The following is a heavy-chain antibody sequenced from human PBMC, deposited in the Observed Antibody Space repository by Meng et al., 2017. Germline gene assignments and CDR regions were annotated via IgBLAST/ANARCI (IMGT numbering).Heavy chain of an antibody. Sequence: QVQFVQSGAEVKKPGASVKVSCKASGYTFTSYAMHWVRQAPGQRLEWMGWINAGNGNTKYSQKFQGRVTITRDTSASTAYMELSSLRSEDTVVYYCARVLPATIFGVVIDSWFDPWGQGTLVTVSS. CDR1: GYTFTSYA. V-gene: IGHV1-3*01. CDR2: INAGNGNT. CDR3: ARVLPATIFGVVIDSWFDP. D-gene: IGHD3-3*01. J-gene: IGHJ5*02.